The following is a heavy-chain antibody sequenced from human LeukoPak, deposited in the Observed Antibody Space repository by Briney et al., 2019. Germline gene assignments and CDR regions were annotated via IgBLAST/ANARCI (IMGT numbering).Heavy chain of an antibody. CDR2: IYSGDSDT. Sequence: NPRESLKISCKGSGYSFTSYWIGWVRQMPGKGLEWMGIIYSGDSDTRYRPSFQGQVTISADNSISTAYLQWSSLKASDTAMYYCARHPSGIPDYYYGMDVWGQGTTVTVSS. J-gene: IGHJ6*02. D-gene: IGHD3-10*01. CDR3: ARHPSGIPDYYYGMDV. V-gene: IGHV5-51*01. CDR1: GYSFTSYW.